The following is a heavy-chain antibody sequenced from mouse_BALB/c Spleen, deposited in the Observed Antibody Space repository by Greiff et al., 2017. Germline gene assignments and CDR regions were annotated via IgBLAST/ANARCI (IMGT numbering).Heavy chain of an antibody. Sequence: QVQLKQSGAELVRPGTSVKVSCKASGYAFTNYLIEWVKQRPGQGLEWIGVINPGSGGTNYNEKFKGKATLTADKSSSTAYMQLSSLTSDDSAVYFCASRSTNYAMDYWGQGTSVTVSS. V-gene: IGHV1-54*03. CDR2: INPGSGGT. CDR3: ASRSTNYAMDY. CDR1: GYAFTNYL. D-gene: IGHD2-1*01. J-gene: IGHJ4*01.